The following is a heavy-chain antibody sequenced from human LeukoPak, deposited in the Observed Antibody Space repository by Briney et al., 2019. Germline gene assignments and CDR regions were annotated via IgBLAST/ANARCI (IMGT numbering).Heavy chain of an antibody. CDR1: GFSFSHYG. V-gene: IGHV3-30*03. D-gene: IGHD2-8*01. Sequence: PGRSLRLSCAASGFSFSHYGMHWVRQAPGRGLEWVAFISYYGNNKYYADSVKGRFAISRDISKSTLYLQMNSLRAEDTAVYYCAGRGCTDGVCHFDYWGQGTLVTVSS. CDR3: AGRGCTDGVCHFDY. J-gene: IGHJ4*02. CDR2: ISYYGNNK.